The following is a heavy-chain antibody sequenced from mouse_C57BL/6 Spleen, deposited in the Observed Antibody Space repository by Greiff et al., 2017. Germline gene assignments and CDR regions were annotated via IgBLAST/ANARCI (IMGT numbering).Heavy chain of an antibody. Sequence: VQLQQSGAELVKPGASVKISCKASGYAFSSYWMNWVKQRPGKGLEWIGQIYPGDGDTNYNGKFKGKATLTADKSSSTAYMQLSSLTSEDSAVYFCARSPTETGYFDYWGQGTTLTVSS. V-gene: IGHV1-80*01. CDR1: GYAFSSYW. CDR2: IYPGDGDT. CDR3: ARSPTETGYFDY. J-gene: IGHJ2*01.